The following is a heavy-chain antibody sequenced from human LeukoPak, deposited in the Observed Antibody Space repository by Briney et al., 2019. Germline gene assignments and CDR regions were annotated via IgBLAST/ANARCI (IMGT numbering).Heavy chain of an antibody. CDR1: GGTFSSYA. Sequence: GASVKVSCKASGGTFSSYAISCVRQAPGQGLEWMGGIIPVFGTANYAQKCQGRVTITTDESTSKAYMELSSLRSEDTAVYYCAGYSIGSSGYYYTFDYWGQGTLVTVSS. V-gene: IGHV1-69*05. J-gene: IGHJ4*02. D-gene: IGHD3-22*01. CDR2: IIPVFGTA. CDR3: AGYSIGSSGYYYTFDY.